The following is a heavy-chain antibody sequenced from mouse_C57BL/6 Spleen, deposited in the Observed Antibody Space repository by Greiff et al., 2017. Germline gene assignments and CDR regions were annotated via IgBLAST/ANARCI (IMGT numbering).Heavy chain of an antibody. J-gene: IGHJ1*03. V-gene: IGHV5-4*03. D-gene: IGHD1-1*01. Sequence: EVKLVESGGGLVKPGGSLKLSCAASGFTFSSYAMSWVRQTPEKRLEWVATISDGGSYTYYPDNVKGRFTISRDNAKNNLYLQMSHLKSEDTAMYYCARGITTVVATGWYFDVWGTGTTVTVSS. CDR2: ISDGGSYT. CDR3: ARGITTVVATGWYFDV. CDR1: GFTFSSYA.